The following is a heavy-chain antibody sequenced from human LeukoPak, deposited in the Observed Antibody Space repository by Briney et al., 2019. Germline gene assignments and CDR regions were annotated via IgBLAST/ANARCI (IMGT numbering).Heavy chain of an antibody. V-gene: IGHV3-48*01. J-gene: IGHJ6*04. CDR1: GFTFSAYS. D-gene: IGHD3-10*02. CDR3: AELGITMIGGV. CDR2: ITRPGTTI. Sequence: GGSLRLSCATSGFTFSAYSMNWVRQAPGKGLEWVSHITRPGTTIYYAESVRGRFSISRDNAKNSLYLQMNSLRAEDTAVYYCAELGITMIGGVWGKGTTVTISS.